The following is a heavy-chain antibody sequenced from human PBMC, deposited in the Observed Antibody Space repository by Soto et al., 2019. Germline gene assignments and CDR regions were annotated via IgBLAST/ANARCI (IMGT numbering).Heavy chain of an antibody. Sequence: PGGSLRLSCTGSGFTFSNPWRGWVRQAPGKGLEWVGHVKNRAEGGTREYAAPVKGRFTIARDDSKNTLYLQMSRLKSEDTGVYYCTTDTQGIVGHYWGQGTLVTVSS. CDR2: VKNRAEGGTR. D-gene: IGHD1-26*01. J-gene: IGHJ4*02. CDR3: TTDTQGIVGHY. CDR1: GFTFSNPW. V-gene: IGHV3-15*01.